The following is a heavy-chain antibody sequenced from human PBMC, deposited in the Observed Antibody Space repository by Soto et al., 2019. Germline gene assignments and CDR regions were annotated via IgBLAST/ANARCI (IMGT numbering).Heavy chain of an antibody. J-gene: IGHJ6*02. V-gene: IGHV3-66*01. Sequence: PGGSLRLSCAASGFTFSTYAMSWVRQAPVKGLEWVSAINSGGNTFYADSVKGRFTISRDNSKNTLYLQVNSLRVEDTAMYYCVRENYYYGMDVWGQGTAVTVSS. CDR3: VRENYYYGMDV. CDR1: GFTFSTYA. CDR2: INSGGNT.